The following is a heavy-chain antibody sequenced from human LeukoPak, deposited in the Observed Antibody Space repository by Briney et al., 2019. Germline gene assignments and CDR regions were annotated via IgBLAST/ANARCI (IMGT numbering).Heavy chain of an antibody. J-gene: IGHJ5*02. CDR3: ARDRGLYGSGSYYNYNWFDP. D-gene: IGHD3-10*01. CDR2: IRYDGSNK. Sequence: GGSLRLSCAASGFTFSSYGMHWVRQAPGKGLEWVAFIRYDGSNKYYADSVKGRFTISRDNSKNTLYLQMNSLRAEDTAVYYCARDRGLYGSGSYYNYNWFDPWGQGTLVTVSS. V-gene: IGHV3-30*02. CDR1: GFTFSSYG.